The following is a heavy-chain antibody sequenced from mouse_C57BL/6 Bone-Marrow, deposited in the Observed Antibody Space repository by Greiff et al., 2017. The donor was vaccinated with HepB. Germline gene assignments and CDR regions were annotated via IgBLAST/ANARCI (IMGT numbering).Heavy chain of an antibody. CDR2: IYPGSGST. CDR1: GYTFTSYW. Sequence: QVQLQQPGAELVKPGASVKMSCKASGYTFTSYWITWVKQRPGQGLEWIGDIYPGSGSTYYNEKFKGKATLTADKSSSTAYMQLSSLTSEDSAVYFCARRDYLDYWGQGTTLTVSS. V-gene: IGHV1-55*01. J-gene: IGHJ2*01. CDR3: ARRDYLDY.